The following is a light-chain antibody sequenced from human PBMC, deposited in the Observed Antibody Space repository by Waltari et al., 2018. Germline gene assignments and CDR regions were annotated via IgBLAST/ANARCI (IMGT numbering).Light chain of an antibody. CDR3: CSYAGSSTL. CDR1: SSDVGCYNL. J-gene: IGLJ2*01. Sequence: QSALTQPASVSGSPGQSITIPCTGTSSDVGCYNLVSWYQQHPGKAPKLMIYEGSKRPSGVSNRFSGSKSGNTASLTISGLQAEDEADYYCCSYAGSSTLFGGGTKLTVL. V-gene: IGLV2-23*01. CDR2: EGS.